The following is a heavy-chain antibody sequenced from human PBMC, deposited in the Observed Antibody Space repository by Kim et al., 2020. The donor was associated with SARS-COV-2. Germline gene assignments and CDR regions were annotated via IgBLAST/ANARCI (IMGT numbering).Heavy chain of an antibody. J-gene: IGHJ4*02. CDR3: ARGRELQF. V-gene: IGHV3-7*03. D-gene: IGHD1-26*01. CDR1: GFTFSSYW. Sequence: GGSLRLSCAASGFTFSSYWMNWVRQAPGKGLEWVANIKGDGSEKYYVDSVKGRFTISRDNAKNSLYLQMNSLTAEDSAVYFCARGRELQFWGQGTLVTVSS. CDR2: IKGDGSEK.